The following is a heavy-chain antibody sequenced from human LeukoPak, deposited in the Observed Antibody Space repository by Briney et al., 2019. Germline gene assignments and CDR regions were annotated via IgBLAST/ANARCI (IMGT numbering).Heavy chain of an antibody. J-gene: IGHJ4*02. CDR1: GYTFTDYY. CDR3: ARAKVVPAATFDC. Sequence: ASVKVSCKASGYTFTDYYIHWVRQAPGQRLEWRGWINPNTDATTYAQIFQGRVTMTRDTSITTAYMELTWLRSDDTAVYFCARAKVVPAATFDCWGQGVLVTVSS. V-gene: IGHV1-2*02. D-gene: IGHD2-2*01. CDR2: INPNTDAT.